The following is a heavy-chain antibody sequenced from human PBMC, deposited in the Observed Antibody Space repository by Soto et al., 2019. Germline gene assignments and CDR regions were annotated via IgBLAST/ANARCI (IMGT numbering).Heavy chain of an antibody. V-gene: IGHV4-59*01. CDR3: AGERLTGSGYFDY. CDR1: DGAITGYY. CDR2: VYNTGSP. J-gene: IGHJ4*02. D-gene: IGHD3-22*01. Sequence: ASETLSLTCTVSDGAITGYYWSWIRQSPGEGLEWIGYVYNTGSPSYNPSLKSRVTMSVDASTNQFSLILTSVTATDTAVYYRAGERLTGSGYFDYWGQGTLVTVSS.